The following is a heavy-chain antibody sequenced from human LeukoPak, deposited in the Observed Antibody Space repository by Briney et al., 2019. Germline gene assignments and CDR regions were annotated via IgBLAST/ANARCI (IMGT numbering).Heavy chain of an antibody. Sequence: SETLSLTCTVSGYSISSGYYWGWIRQPPGQGLEWIGSIYHSGSTYYNPSLKSRVTISVDTSKNQFSLKLSSVTAADTAVYYCARDRSIYSYGRMDVWGKGTTVTVSS. V-gene: IGHV4-38-2*02. D-gene: IGHD5-18*01. CDR2: IYHSGST. CDR1: GYSISSGYY. J-gene: IGHJ6*04. CDR3: ARDRSIYSYGRMDV.